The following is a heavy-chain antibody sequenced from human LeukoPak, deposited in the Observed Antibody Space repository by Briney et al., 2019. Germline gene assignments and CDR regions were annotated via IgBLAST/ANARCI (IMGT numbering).Heavy chain of an antibody. CDR2: ISYDGSNK. D-gene: IGHD6-19*01. V-gene: IGHV3-30-3*01. J-gene: IGHJ4*02. CDR3: ASIAVPGLFYFDY. Sequence: GGSLRLSCAASGFTFSSYAMHWVRQAPGKGLEWVAVISYDGSNKYYADSVKGRFTISRDNSKNTLYLQMSSLGAEDTAMYYCASIAVPGLFYFDYWGQGTLVTVSS. CDR1: GFTFSSYA.